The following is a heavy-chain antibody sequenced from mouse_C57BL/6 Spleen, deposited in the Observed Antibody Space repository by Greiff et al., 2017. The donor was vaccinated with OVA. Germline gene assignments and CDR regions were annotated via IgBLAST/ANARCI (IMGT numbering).Heavy chain of an antibody. J-gene: IGHJ2*01. D-gene: IGHD1-1*01. CDR3: AREGYYYGSSNYFDY. V-gene: IGHV5-17*01. CDR2: ISSGSSTI. CDR1: GFTFSDYG. Sequence: DVQLVESGGGLVKPGGSLKLSCAASGFTFSDYGMHWVRQAPEKGLEWVAYISSGSSTIYYADTVKGRFTISRDNAKNTLFLQMTSLRSEDTAMYYCAREGYYYGSSNYFDYWGQGTTLTVSS.